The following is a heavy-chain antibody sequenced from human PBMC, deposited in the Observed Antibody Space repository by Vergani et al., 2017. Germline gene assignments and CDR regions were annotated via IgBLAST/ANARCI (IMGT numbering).Heavy chain of an antibody. CDR1: GFTFSSYA. CDR3: ARGIVVVPAAQGDFDY. J-gene: IGHJ4*02. V-gene: IGHV3-30-3*01. Sequence: QVQLVESGGGVVQPGRSLRLSCAASGFTFSSYAMHWVRQAPGKGLEWVAVISYDGSNKYYADSVKGRFTISRDNSKNTLYLQMNNLRAEDTAVYYCARGIVVVPAAQGDFDYWGQGTLVTVSS. CDR2: ISYDGSNK. D-gene: IGHD2-2*01.